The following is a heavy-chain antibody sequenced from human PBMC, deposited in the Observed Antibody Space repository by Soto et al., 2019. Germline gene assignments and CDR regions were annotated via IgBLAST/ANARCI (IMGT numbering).Heavy chain of an antibody. CDR2: ISGSGGST. CDR3: AKDLGSSGSYHGIYFDS. J-gene: IGHJ4*02. D-gene: IGHD1-26*01. V-gene: IGHV3-23*01. CDR1: GFTFSTYA. Sequence: EVQLLESGGGLVQPGGSLRLSCAASGFTFSTYAMNWVRQAPVKGLEWVSTISGSGGSTYYADSVKGRFTISRDNSKNTLYLQTNSLRAEDTALYYCAKDLGSSGSYHGIYFDSWGQGTLVTVSS.